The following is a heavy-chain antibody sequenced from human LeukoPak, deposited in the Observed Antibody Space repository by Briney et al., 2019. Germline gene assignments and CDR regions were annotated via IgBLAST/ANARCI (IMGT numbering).Heavy chain of an antibody. CDR3: ARTSYYDSSGYYSDY. J-gene: IGHJ4*02. CDR1: GFTFSSYW. V-gene: IGHV3-7*02. Sequence: PSGSLRLSCAASGFTFSSYWMSWVRQAPGKGLEWVANIKQDGSEKYYVDSVKGRFTISRDNAKNSLYLQMNSLRDEDTAVYYCARTSYYDSSGYYSDYWGQGTLVTVSS. CDR2: IKQDGSEK. D-gene: IGHD3-22*01.